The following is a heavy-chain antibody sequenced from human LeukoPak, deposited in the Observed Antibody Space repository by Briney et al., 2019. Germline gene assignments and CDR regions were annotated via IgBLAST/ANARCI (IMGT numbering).Heavy chain of an antibody. CDR1: GYTFTGYY. V-gene: IGHV1-2*02. D-gene: IGHD2-15*01. J-gene: IGHJ3*02. Sequence: ASVKVSCKASGYTFTGYYMHWVRQAPGQGLEWMGWINPNSGGTNYAQKFQGRVTMTRDTSISTAYMELSRLRSDDTAVYYCARVGIVVAHDAFDIWGQGTMVTVSS. CDR3: ARVGIVVAHDAFDI. CDR2: INPNSGGT.